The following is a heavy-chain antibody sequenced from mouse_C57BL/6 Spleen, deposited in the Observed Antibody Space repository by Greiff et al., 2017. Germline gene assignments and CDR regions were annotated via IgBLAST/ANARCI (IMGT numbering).Heavy chain of an antibody. Sequence: VQRVESGAELVKPGASVKISCKASGYAFSSYWMNWVKQRPGKGLEWIGQIYPGDGDTNYNGKFKGKATLTADKSSSTAYMQLSSLTSEDSAVYFCARAYYYGSSYGYFDVWGTGTTVTVSS. CDR1: GYAFSSYW. CDR2: IYPGDGDT. CDR3: ARAYYYGSSYGYFDV. V-gene: IGHV1-80*01. D-gene: IGHD1-1*01. J-gene: IGHJ1*03.